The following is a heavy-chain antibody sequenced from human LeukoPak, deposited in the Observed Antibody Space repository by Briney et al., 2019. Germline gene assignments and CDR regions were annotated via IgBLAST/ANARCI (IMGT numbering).Heavy chain of an antibody. CDR3: ASSMTTVTADYFDY. D-gene: IGHD4-17*01. CDR2: ISSSSSYI. CDR1: GFTFRTYT. Sequence: GGSLRLSCAASGFTFRTYTMNWVRQAPGKGLEWVSSISSSSSYIYYADSMKGRFTISRDNAKNSLYLQMNGLRAEDTAVYYCASSMTTVTADYFDYWGQGTLVTVSS. J-gene: IGHJ4*02. V-gene: IGHV3-21*01.